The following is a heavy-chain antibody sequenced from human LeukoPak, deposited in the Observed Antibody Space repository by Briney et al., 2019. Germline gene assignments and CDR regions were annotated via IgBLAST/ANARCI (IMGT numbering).Heavy chain of an antibody. CDR3: ALDMGYGGNSHDAFDI. D-gene: IGHD4-23*01. Sequence: SQTLSFTCAVSGGSISSGGYSWSWIRQPPGKGLELIGYIYHSGSTYYNPSLKSRVTISVDRSKNQFSLKLSSVAAADTAVYYCALDMGYGGNSHDAFDIWGQGTMVTVSS. J-gene: IGHJ3*02. V-gene: IGHV4-30-2*01. CDR1: GGSISSGGYS. CDR2: IYHSGST.